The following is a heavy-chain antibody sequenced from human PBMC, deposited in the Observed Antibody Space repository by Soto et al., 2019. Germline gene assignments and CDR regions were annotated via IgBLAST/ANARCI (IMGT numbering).Heavy chain of an antibody. CDR1: GGTFSSYA. Sequence: SVKVSCKASGGTFSSYAISWVRQAPGQGLEWMGGIIPIFGTANYAQKFQGRVTITADESTSTAYMELSSLRSEDTAVYYCAVFQVGDIVVVPAAMGSIDYWGQGTLVTVSS. CDR2: IIPIFGTA. V-gene: IGHV1-69*13. J-gene: IGHJ4*02. CDR3: AVFQVGDIVVVPAAMGSIDY. D-gene: IGHD2-2*01.